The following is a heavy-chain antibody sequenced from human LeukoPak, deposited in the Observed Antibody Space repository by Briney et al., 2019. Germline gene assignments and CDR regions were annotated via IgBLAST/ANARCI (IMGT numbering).Heavy chain of an antibody. CDR3: ARGLNYYYYYGLDV. V-gene: IGHV5-51*01. J-gene: IGHJ6*02. Sequence: GESLKISCKGSGYNFNTYWVAWVRQLPGKGLEWIGIIRPMNSDMRYSPSFQGLVTISADRSINTAYLQWSSLTASDTAMYYCARGLNYYYYYGLDVWGQGTTVTVSS. CDR1: GYNFNTYW. CDR2: IRPMNSDM.